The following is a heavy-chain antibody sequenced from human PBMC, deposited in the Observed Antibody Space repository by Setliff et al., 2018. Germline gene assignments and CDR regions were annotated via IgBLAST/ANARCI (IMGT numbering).Heavy chain of an antibody. Sequence: GESLKISCKGSGYSFTSYWIGWVRQMPGKGLEWMGIIYPGDSDTRYSPSFQGQVTISADKSISTAYLQWSSLKASDTAMYYCARSRSNFWSGYFNWFDPWGQGALVTVSA. V-gene: IGHV5-51*01. CDR3: ARSRSNFWSGYFNWFDP. J-gene: IGHJ5*02. CDR2: IYPGDSDT. CDR1: GYSFTSYW. D-gene: IGHD3-3*01.